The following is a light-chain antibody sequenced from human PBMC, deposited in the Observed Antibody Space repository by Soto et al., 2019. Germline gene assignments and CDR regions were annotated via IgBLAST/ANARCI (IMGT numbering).Light chain of an antibody. J-gene: IGLJ2*01. Sequence: QSALTQPRSVSGSPGQSVTISCTGTSSDVGGYNYVSWYQQHPGKAPKLMIYDVSKRPSGVPDRFSGSKSGNTASLTISGLQAEDEADYYCSSYTSNSTVVFGGGTKLIVL. CDR2: DVS. V-gene: IGLV2-11*01. CDR3: SSYTSNSTVV. CDR1: SSDVGGYNY.